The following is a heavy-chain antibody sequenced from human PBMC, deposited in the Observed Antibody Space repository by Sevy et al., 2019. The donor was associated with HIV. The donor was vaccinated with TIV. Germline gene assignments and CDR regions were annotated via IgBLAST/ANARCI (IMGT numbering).Heavy chain of an antibody. V-gene: IGHV3-33*01. J-gene: IGHJ4*02. D-gene: IGHD2-21*01. CDR1: GFTFSSFG. CDR3: ARGPSLIVAGAAGYLDY. Sequence: GGSLRLSCTASGFTFSSFGVHWVRQAPGKGLEWVALMWYDGHKKYYADSVKGRFSISRDSSKNTVYLQMNNPRAEDTAVYYCARGPSLIVAGAAGYLDYWGQGALVTVSS. CDR2: MWYDGHKK.